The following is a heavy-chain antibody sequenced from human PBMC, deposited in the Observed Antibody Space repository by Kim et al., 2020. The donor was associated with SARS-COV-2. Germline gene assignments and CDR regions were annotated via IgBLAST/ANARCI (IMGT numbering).Heavy chain of an antibody. CDR2: INPSGGST. D-gene: IGHD5-18*01. CDR3: AIVVTRNYFDY. V-gene: IGHV1-46*01. CDR1: GYTFTSYY. J-gene: IGHJ4*02. Sequence: ASVKVSCKASGYTFTSYYMHWVRQAPGQGLEWMGIINPSGGSTSYAQKFQGRVTMTRDTSTSTVYMELSSLRSEDTAVYYCAIVVTRNYFDYWGQGTLVTVSS.